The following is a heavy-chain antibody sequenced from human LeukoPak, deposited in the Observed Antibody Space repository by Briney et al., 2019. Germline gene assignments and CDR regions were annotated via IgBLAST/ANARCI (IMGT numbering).Heavy chain of an antibody. D-gene: IGHD6-19*01. Sequence: PSETLSLTCTVSGGSISSYYWSWIRQPAGKGLEWIGRIYTSGSTNYNPSLKSRVTMSVDTSKNQFSLKLSSVTAADTAVYYCAGGTSYWYSSGPYYFDYWGQGTLVTVSS. V-gene: IGHV4-4*07. CDR1: GGSISSYY. CDR3: AGGTSYWYSSGPYYFDY. J-gene: IGHJ4*02. CDR2: IYTSGST.